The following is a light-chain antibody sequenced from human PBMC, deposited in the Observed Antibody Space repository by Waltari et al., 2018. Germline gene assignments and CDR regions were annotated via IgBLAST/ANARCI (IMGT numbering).Light chain of an antibody. Sequence: QSVLTQPPSVSAAPGQRVTISCSGGSSNIGNNDVSWYQQFPGTAPKLLITDNNKRTFGIPARFSGSKAGTSATLGITGLQTGDEADYYCATWDSRLSVVVFGGGTKVTVL. CDR2: DNN. CDR3: ATWDSRLSVVV. J-gene: IGLJ3*02. V-gene: IGLV1-51*01. CDR1: SSNIGNND.